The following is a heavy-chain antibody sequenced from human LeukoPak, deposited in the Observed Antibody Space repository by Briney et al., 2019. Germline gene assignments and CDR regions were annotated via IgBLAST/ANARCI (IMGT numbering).Heavy chain of an antibody. Sequence: GGSLRLSCAASGFTFSSYGMHWVRQAPGKGLEWVAVIWYDGSNQYYAESVKGRFTISRDISKNTLYLQMNSLRAEDTAMYYCARDHSFYFDYWGQGTLVTVSS. CDR2: IWYDGSNQ. V-gene: IGHV3-33*01. CDR1: GFTFSSYG. D-gene: IGHD3-16*02. CDR3: ARDHSFYFDY. J-gene: IGHJ4*02.